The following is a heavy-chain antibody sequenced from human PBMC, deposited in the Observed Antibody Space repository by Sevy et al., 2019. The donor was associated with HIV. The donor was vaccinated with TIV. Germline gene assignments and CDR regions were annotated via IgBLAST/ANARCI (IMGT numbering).Heavy chain of an antibody. J-gene: IGHJ1*01. CDR1: GFSLSTSGVG. V-gene: IGHV2-5*01. CDR2: IYWNDDQ. D-gene: IGHD3-22*01. CDR3: AHRGGVHFYDSSGYYSRADYFEH. Sequence: SAPTLVNPTQTLTLTCTFSGFSLSTSGVGVGWIRQPPGKALEWLALIYWNDDQRYSPSLKSRLTITKDTSKNQVVLTMTXMDPVDTATYYCAHRGGVHFYDSSGYYSRADYFEHWGQGTLVTVSS.